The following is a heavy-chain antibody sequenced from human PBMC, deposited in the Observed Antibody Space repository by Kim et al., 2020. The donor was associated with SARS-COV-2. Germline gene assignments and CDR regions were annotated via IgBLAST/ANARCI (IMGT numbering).Heavy chain of an antibody. V-gene: IGHV3-7*03. CDR2: IKHDGNEQ. D-gene: IGHD2-2*01. CDR1: GFTFSDYW. Sequence: GGSLRLSCAASGFTFSDYWMSWVRQAPGQGLEWVANIKHDGNEQYYVDSVKGRFAISRDNAKNSLFLQMSSLRAEDTALYYCARGRNSLRAIPHYFDYWGQGTLVTVSS. CDR3: ARGRNSLRAIPHYFDY. J-gene: IGHJ4*02.